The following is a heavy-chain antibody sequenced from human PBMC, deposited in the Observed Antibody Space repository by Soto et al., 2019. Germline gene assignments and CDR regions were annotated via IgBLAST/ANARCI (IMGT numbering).Heavy chain of an antibody. CDR1: GGSFSGYY. CDR2: INHSGST. J-gene: IGHJ5*02. CDR3: ARMWGGWFDP. Sequence: SSETLSLTCAVYGGSFSGYYWSWIRQPPGKGLEWIGEINHSGSTNYNPSLKSRVTISVDTSKNQFSLKLSSVTAADTAVYYCARMWGGWFDPWGQGTLVTVSS. D-gene: IGHD3-16*01. V-gene: IGHV4-34*01.